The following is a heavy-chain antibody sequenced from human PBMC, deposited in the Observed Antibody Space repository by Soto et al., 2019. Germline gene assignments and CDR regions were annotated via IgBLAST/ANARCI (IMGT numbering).Heavy chain of an antibody. CDR2: ISSNGGST. V-gene: IGHV3-64D*08. CDR1: GFTFSSYA. Sequence: GGSLRLSCSASGFTFSSYAMHWVRQAPGKGLEYVSAISSNGGSTYYADSVKGRFTISRDNSKNTLYLQMSSLRAEDTAVYYCVKDLVVGYCSGGSCYPAPFDYWGQGTLVTVSS. CDR3: VKDLVVGYCSGGSCYPAPFDY. D-gene: IGHD2-15*01. J-gene: IGHJ4*02.